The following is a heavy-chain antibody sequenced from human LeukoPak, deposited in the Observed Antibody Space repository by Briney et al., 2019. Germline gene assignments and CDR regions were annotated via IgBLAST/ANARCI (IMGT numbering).Heavy chain of an antibody. CDR3: AKDQGYLAFDI. V-gene: IGHV3-21*01. CDR1: GFTFSSYS. CDR2: ISSSSSYI. D-gene: IGHD2-15*01. Sequence: KPGGSLRLSCAASGFTFSSYSMNWVRQAPGKGLEWVSSISSSSSYIYYADSVKGRFTISRDNAKNSLYLQMNSLRAEETGGNYRAKDQGYLAFDIWGQETMVTVSS. J-gene: IGHJ3*02.